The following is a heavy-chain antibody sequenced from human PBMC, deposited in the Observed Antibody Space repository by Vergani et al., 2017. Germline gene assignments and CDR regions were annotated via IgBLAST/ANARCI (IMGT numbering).Heavy chain of an antibody. D-gene: IGHD3-3*01. J-gene: IGHJ5*02. Sequence: VQLVESGGGLVKPGGSLRLSCAASGFTFSDYYMSWIRQAPGKGLEWVSYISSSGSTIYYAASVKGRFTISRDNAKNSLYLQMNSLRAEDTAVYYCASNPGYYDFWSGYYPNWFDPWGQGTLVTVSS. CDR3: ASNPGYYDFWSGYYPNWFDP. V-gene: IGHV3-11*04. CDR1: GFTFSDYY. CDR2: ISSSGSTI.